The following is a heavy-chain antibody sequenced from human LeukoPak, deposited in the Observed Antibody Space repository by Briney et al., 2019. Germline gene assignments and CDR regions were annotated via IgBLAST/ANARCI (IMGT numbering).Heavy chain of an antibody. J-gene: IGHJ4*02. CDR2: ISSSGSTI. D-gene: IGHD5-12*01. Sequence: GGSLRLSCAASGFTFSSYEMNWVRQAPGKGLEWVSYISSSGSTIYYADSVKGRFTISRDNAKNSLYLQMNSLRAEDTAVYYCARDVQWLRENNGYWGQGTLVTVSS. V-gene: IGHV3-48*03. CDR1: GFTFSSYE. CDR3: ARDVQWLRENNGY.